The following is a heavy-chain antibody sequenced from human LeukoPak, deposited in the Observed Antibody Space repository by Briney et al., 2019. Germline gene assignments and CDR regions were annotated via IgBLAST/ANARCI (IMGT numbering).Heavy chain of an antibody. J-gene: IGHJ3*02. V-gene: IGHV4-34*01. Sequence: SETLSLTCTVSGGSISSYYWSWIRQPAGKGLEWIGEINHSGSTNYNPSLKSRVTISVDTSKNQFSLKLSSVTAADTAVFYCARDRELLVAFDIWGQGTMVTVSS. CDR3: ARDRELLVAFDI. CDR1: GGSISSYY. CDR2: INHSGST. D-gene: IGHD1-26*01.